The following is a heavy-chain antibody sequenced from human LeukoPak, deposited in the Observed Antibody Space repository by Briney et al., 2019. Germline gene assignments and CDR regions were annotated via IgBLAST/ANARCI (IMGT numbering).Heavy chain of an antibody. CDR3: ARDGSGSYYPNWFDL. CDR1: GCTFTSYD. D-gene: IGHD3-10*01. V-gene: IGHV1-18*04. J-gene: IGHJ5*02. CDR2: ISAYNGNT. Sequence: ASVKVSCKASGCTFTSYDINWVRQAPGQGLEWMGWISAYNGNTNYAQKLQGRVTMTTDTFTSTAYMELRSLRSDDTAVYYCARDGSGSYYPNWFDLWGQGTLVTVSS.